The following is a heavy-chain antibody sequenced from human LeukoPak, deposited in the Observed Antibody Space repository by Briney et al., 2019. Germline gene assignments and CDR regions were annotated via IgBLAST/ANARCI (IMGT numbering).Heavy chain of an antibody. D-gene: IGHD3-22*01. CDR3: AKDRGYFSSGYFLLDY. CDR1: GFTFSSYA. CDR2: ISGSGGST. Sequence: GGSLRLSCAASGFTFSSYAMSWVRQAPGKGLEWVSAISGSGGSTYYADSVKGRFTISRDNSKNTLYLQMNSLRAEDTAVYYCAKDRGYFSSGYFLLDYWGQGTLVTVSS. J-gene: IGHJ4*02. V-gene: IGHV3-23*01.